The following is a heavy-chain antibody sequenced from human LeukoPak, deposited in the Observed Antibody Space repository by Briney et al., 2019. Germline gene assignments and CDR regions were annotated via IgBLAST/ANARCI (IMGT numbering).Heavy chain of an antibody. J-gene: IGHJ3*02. CDR1: GGSISSYY. Sequence: PSETLSLTCTVSGGSISSYYWSWIRQPPGKGLEWIGYIYYSGSTNYNPSLKSRVTISVDTSKNQFSLKLSSVTAADTAVYYCAREHYYGSGSSYAFDIWGQGTMVTVSS. CDR2: IYYSGST. CDR3: AREHYYGSGSSYAFDI. D-gene: IGHD3-10*01. V-gene: IGHV4-59*01.